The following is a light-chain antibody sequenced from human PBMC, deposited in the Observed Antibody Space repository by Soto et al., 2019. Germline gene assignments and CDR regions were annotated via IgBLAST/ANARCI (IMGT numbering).Light chain of an antibody. CDR2: DAS. CDR3: QQRSNWPLT. V-gene: IGKV3-11*01. Sequence: EIVLTQSPATLSLSPGERATLSCRASQSVSSYLAWYQQKPGQAPRLLIYDASNRATGIPARFSGSGSGTDFTLTISSLEPEDFAVYYCQQRSNWPLTSGGGTKMEIK. CDR1: QSVSSY. J-gene: IGKJ4*01.